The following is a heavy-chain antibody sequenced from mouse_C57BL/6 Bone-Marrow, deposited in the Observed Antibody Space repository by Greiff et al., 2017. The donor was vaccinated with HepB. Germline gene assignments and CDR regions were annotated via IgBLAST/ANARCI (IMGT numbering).Heavy chain of an antibody. J-gene: IGHJ1*03. CDR3: ARVPYYSNWYFDV. Sequence: EVMLVESGGGLVQPGGSLKLSCAASGFTFSDYGMAWVRQAPRKGPEWVAFISNLAYSIYYADTVTGRFTISRENAKNTLYLEMSSLRSEDTAMYYCARVPYYSNWYFDVWGTGTTVTVSS. V-gene: IGHV5-15*01. CDR2: ISNLAYSI. CDR1: GFTFSDYG. D-gene: IGHD2-5*01.